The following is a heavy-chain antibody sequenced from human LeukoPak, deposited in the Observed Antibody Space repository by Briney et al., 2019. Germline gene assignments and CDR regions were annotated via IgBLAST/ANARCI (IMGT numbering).Heavy chain of an antibody. CDR1: GFTFSRYA. J-gene: IGHJ4*02. Sequence: GSLRLSCSASGFTFSRYAMHWVRQAPGKGLEYVSAISSNGGSTYYADSVKGRFTISRDNSKNTLYLQMSSLRAEDTAVYYCARDRGYTYGHPLDYWGQGTLVTVSS. CDR3: ARDRGYTYGHPLDY. CDR2: ISSNGGST. V-gene: IGHV3-64D*06. D-gene: IGHD5-18*01.